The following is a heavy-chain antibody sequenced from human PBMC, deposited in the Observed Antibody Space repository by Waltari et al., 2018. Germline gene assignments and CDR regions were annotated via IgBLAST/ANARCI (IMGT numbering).Heavy chain of an antibody. CDR2: FYKSGTT. V-gene: IGHV4-39*07. CDR3: VRGYPDIVATISDY. CDR1: RGSIRNTNYY. Sequence: QLQLQESGPGLVKPSETLSLTCTVSRGSIRNTNYYWGWVRQPPGKGLEWIGSFYKSGTTYYNPSLKSRVTISVDTSNNQFSLKLNSVTAADTAVYYCVRGYPDIVATISDYWGQGTLVIVSS. D-gene: IGHD5-12*01. J-gene: IGHJ4*02.